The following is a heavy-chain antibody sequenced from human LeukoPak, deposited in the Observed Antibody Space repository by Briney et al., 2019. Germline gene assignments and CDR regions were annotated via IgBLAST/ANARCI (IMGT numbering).Heavy chain of an antibody. CDR1: GFTFSSYA. J-gene: IGHJ4*02. CDR2: ISGSGTKT. D-gene: IGHD6-19*01. Sequence: PGGSLRLSCAASGFTFSSYAMNWVRQAPGKGLEWVSGISGSGTKTYYADSVKGRFTISRDNSKNTLYLQMNSLRAEDTAVYYCARRSGIAVAGAFDYWGQGTLVTVSS. V-gene: IGHV3-23*01. CDR3: ARRSGIAVAGAFDY.